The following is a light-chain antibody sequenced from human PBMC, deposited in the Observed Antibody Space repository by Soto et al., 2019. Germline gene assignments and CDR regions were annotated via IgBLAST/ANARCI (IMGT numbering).Light chain of an antibody. CDR2: KVS. CDR1: QSLVYRDGNTY. Sequence: VVLTQSPLSLPVTLGQPASISCRSSQSLVYRDGNTYLNWFQQRPGQSPRRVIYKVSDRDSGVPARFSGSGAGTDFTLKISRVEAEDVGVYYCMQGTRWPPYSFGQGTKLEIK. CDR3: MQGTRWPPYS. J-gene: IGKJ2*03. V-gene: IGKV2-30*01.